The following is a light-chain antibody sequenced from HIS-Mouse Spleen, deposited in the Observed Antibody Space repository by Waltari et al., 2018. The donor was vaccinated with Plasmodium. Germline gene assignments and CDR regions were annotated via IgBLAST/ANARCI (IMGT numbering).Light chain of an antibody. Sequence: QSALTQPASVSGSPGQSITISCTGTSSDVGSYNLVSWYQQHPGKAPKLMIYEGSKRPSVVSNRCSGSKSGNTASLTISGLQAEDEADYYCCSYAGSRMVFGGGTKLTVL. J-gene: IGLJ2*01. CDR2: EGS. CDR1: SSDVGSYNL. V-gene: IGLV2-23*01. CDR3: CSYAGSRMV.